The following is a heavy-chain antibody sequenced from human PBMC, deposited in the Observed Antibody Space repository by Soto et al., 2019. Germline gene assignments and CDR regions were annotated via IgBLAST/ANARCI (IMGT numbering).Heavy chain of an antibody. D-gene: IGHD3-22*01. J-gene: IGHJ3*02. CDR2: ISAYNGNT. Sequence: ASVKVSCKASGYTFTSYGISWVRQAPGQGLEWMGWISAYNGNTNYAQKLQGRVTMTTDTSTSTAYMELRSLRSDDTAVYYCARMSTPHYYDSSGYSPLDAFDIWGQGTMVTVSS. CDR3: ARMSTPHYYDSSGYSPLDAFDI. CDR1: GYTFTSYG. V-gene: IGHV1-18*04.